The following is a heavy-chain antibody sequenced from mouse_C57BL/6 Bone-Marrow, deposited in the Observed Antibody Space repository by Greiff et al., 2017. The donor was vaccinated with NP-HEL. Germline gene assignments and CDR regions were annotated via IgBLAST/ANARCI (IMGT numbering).Heavy chain of an antibody. CDR3: AREGLLPLGY. Sequence: VQLQQSGAELARPGASVKLSCKASGYTFTSYGISWVKQRTGQGLEWIGEIYPRSGNTYYNEKFKGKATLTADKSSSTAYMELRSLTSEDSAVYFCAREGLLPLGYWGQGTTLTVSS. J-gene: IGHJ2*01. V-gene: IGHV1-81*01. D-gene: IGHD2-10*01. CDR1: GYTFTSYG. CDR2: IYPRSGNT.